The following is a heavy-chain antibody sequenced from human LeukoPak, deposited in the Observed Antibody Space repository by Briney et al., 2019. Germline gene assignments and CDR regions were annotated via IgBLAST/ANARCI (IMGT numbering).Heavy chain of an antibody. CDR1: GFTFSSYA. J-gene: IGHJ6*02. V-gene: IGHV3-30*04. CDR2: ISYDGNNK. D-gene: IGHD6-19*01. Sequence: GSLRLSCAASGFTFSSYAMHWVRQAPGKGLEWVAVISYDGNNKYYADSVKGRFTISRDNSKNTLYLQMNSLRAEDTAVYYCARVYSSGWYPFDYYYGMDVWGQGTTVTVSS. CDR3: ARVYSSGWYPFDYYYGMDV.